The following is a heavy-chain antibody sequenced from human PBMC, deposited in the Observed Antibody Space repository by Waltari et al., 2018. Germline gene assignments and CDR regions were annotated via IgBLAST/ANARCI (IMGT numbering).Heavy chain of an antibody. CDR1: GGTFSSYT. CDR2: IIPILGIA. V-gene: IGHV1-69*02. Sequence: QVQLVQSGAEVKKPGSSVKVSCKASGGTFSSYTISWVRQAPGQGLEWMGRIIPILGIANYAQKFQGRVTITADKSTSTAYMELSSLRSEDTAVYYCALQERLLSERAAFDIWGQGTMVTVSS. D-gene: IGHD6-25*01. J-gene: IGHJ3*02. CDR3: ALQERLLSERAAFDI.